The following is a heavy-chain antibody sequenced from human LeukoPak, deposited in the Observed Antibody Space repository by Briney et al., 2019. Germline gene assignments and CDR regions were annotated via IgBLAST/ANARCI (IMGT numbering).Heavy chain of an antibody. CDR1: GFTFNTFN. D-gene: IGHD3-9*01. CDR2: ITSGGDYI. J-gene: IGHJ4*02. Sequence: GGSLRLSCAASGFTFNTFNMDWVRQAPGKGLEWVLSITSGGDYIYYADSVKGRFTTSRDNAKNSLSLQLNSLRVEDTAVYYCARGHYDVLAASYKWTPDYWGQGTLVTVSS. CDR3: ARGHYDVLAASYKWTPDY. V-gene: IGHV3-21*01.